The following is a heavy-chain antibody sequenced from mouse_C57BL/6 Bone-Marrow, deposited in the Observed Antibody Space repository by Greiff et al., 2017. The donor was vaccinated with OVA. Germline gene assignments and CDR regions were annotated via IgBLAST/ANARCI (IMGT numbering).Heavy chain of an antibody. J-gene: IGHJ4*01. CDR1: GYSITSDY. CDR3: ARYTTVVAPYAMDY. Sequence: EVKVVESGPGLAKPSQTLSLTCSVTGYSITSDYWNWLRKFPGNKLEYMGYISYSGSTYYNPSLKSRISITRDTSKNQYYLQLNSVTTEDTATYYCARYTTVVAPYAMDYWGQGTSVTVSS. V-gene: IGHV3-8*01. CDR2: ISYSGST. D-gene: IGHD1-1*01.